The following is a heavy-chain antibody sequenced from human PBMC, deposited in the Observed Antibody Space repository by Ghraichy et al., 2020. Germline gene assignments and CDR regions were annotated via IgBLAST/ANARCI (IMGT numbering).Heavy chain of an antibody. V-gene: IGHV1-69*13. Sequence: SVKVSCKASGGTFSSYAISWVRQAPGQGLEWMGGIIPIFGTANYAQKFQGRVTITADESTSTAYMELSSLRSEDTAVYYCAQQPEGYYDSSDIYYFDYWGQGTLVTVSS. D-gene: IGHD3-22*01. CDR3: AQQPEGYYDSSDIYYFDY. J-gene: IGHJ4*02. CDR2: IIPIFGTA. CDR1: GGTFSSYA.